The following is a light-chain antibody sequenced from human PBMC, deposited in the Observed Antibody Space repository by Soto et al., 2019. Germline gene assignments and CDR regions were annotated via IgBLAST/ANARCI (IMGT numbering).Light chain of an antibody. V-gene: IGLV2-11*01. CDR2: DVT. CDR3: CSYAGSYSYV. CDR1: SSDVGDYNY. Sequence: QSALTQPRSVSGSPGQSVAISCTGTSSDVGDYNYVSWYQQHPGKAPKLMIYDVTKRPSGVPDRFSASKSGNTASLTISGLQADDEADYYCCSYAGSYSYVFGTGTKVTVL. J-gene: IGLJ1*01.